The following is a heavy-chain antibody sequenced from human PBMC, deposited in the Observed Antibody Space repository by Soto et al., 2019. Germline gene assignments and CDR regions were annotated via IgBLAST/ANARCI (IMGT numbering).Heavy chain of an antibody. CDR2: INPGDSKS. CDR1: GYSFSNYW. V-gene: IGHV5-51*01. CDR3: ARPSNNYVDP. D-gene: IGHD4-4*01. Sequence: PGESLKISCKASGYSFSNYWIGWVRQMPGKGLEWMAIINPGDSKSSYSPSFQGQDMISADKSISTASVQCNSMKASDTPMYYCARPSNNYVDPWGQGTLVTVSS. J-gene: IGHJ5*02.